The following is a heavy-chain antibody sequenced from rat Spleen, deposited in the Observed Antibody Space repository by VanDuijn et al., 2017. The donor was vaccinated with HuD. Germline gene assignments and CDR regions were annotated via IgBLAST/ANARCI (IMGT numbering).Heavy chain of an antibody. CDR3: ARETGYNSYFDY. D-gene: IGHD1-4*01. CDR1: GFTFSDYY. CDR2: LSYDASAP. Sequence: EVQLVESGGGLVQPGGSLKLSCVASGFTFSDYYMAWVRQAPTKGLEWVATLSYDASAPYYRDSVKGRFTISRDNAKTTLYLQMDSLRSEDTATYYCARETGYNSYFDYWGQGVMVTVSS. J-gene: IGHJ2*01. V-gene: IGHV5-7*01.